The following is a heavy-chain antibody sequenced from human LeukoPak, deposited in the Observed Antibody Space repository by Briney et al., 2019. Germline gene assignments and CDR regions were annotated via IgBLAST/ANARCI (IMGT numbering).Heavy chain of an antibody. Sequence: SETLSLTCTVPGGSISSSSYYWGWIRQPPGKGLEWIGSIYYSGSTYYNPSLKSRVTISVDTSKNQFSLKLSSVTAADTAVYYCARYSYGWRYWFDPWGQGTLVTVSS. D-gene: IGHD5-18*01. CDR1: GGSISSSSYY. CDR2: IYYSGST. CDR3: ARYSYGWRYWFDP. V-gene: IGHV4-39*01. J-gene: IGHJ5*02.